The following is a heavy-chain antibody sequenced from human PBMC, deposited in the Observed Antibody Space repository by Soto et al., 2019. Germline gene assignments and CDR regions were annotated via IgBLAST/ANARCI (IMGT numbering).Heavy chain of an antibody. CDR2: SSNSGTFA. D-gene: IGHD5-12*01. CDR3: AAEDIVATSFDY. CDR1: GFTFSDYY. J-gene: IGHJ4*02. V-gene: IGHV3-11*06. Sequence: GGSLRLSCAASGFTFSDYYMSWVRQAPGRGLEWISYSSNSGTFARYATSVKGRFTISRDNSKNTLYLQMNSLRAEDTAVYYCAAEDIVATSFDYWGQGTLVTVSS.